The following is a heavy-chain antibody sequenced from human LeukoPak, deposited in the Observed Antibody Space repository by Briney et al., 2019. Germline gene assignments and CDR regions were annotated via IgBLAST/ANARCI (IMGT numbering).Heavy chain of an antibody. V-gene: IGHV4-59*01. CDR2: INYSGST. J-gene: IGHJ4*02. CDR3: ARDPIHRDDYNAD. CDR1: GASISSFY. D-gene: IGHD5-24*01. Sequence: SETLSLTXTISGASISSFYWSWIRQPPGKGLEWIGSINYSGSTNYNPSLKSRVTISIDTSKNRMSLRLISVTAADTAVYYCARDPIHRDDYNADWGQGDLVSVSS.